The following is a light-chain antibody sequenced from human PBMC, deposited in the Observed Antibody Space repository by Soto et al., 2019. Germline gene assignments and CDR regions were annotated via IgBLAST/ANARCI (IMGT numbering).Light chain of an antibody. CDR3: HHYSRSPPYT. J-gene: IGKJ2*01. Sequence: EIVLTQSPDTLSLSPGERATVSCRASQSVSNNDLAWYQQRPGQAPRLVLYGASTRPTGIPDRFSGSGSGTEFTPTISRLEPEDFAVCYCHHYSRSPPYTFGQGTKLDIK. CDR2: GAS. CDR1: QSVSNND. V-gene: IGKV3-20*01.